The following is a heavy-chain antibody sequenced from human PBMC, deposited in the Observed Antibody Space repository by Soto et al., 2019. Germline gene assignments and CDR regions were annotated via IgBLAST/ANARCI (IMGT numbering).Heavy chain of an antibody. CDR3: ARDPYSSSWYIDYYYYGMDV. D-gene: IGHD6-13*01. CDR1: GYTFTSYG. J-gene: IGHJ6*02. Sequence: QVQLVQSGAEVKKPGASVKVSCKASGYTFTSYGISWVRQAPGQGLEWMGWISAYNGNTNYAQKLQGRVTMTTDTATSTADRELRSLRSDDTAVYYCARDPYSSSWYIDYYYYGMDVWGQGTTVTVSS. V-gene: IGHV1-18*01. CDR2: ISAYNGNT.